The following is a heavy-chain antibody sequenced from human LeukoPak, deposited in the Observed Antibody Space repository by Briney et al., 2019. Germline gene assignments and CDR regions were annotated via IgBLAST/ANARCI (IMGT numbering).Heavy chain of an antibody. V-gene: IGHV3-21*01. CDR3: ANSIAAANEAFDI. J-gene: IGHJ3*02. CDR1: GFTFSSYS. Sequence: GGSLRLSCAASGFTFSSYSMNWVRQAPGKGLEWVSSISSSSSYIYYADSVKGRFTISRDNAKNSLYLQMNSLRAEDTAVYYCANSIAAANEAFDIWGQGTMVTVSS. D-gene: IGHD6-13*01. CDR2: ISSSSSYI.